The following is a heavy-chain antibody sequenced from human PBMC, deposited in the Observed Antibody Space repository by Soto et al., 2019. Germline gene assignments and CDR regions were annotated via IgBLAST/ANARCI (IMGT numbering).Heavy chain of an antibody. CDR2: IYHGGTT. Sequence: SETLSLTCTVSGYSISSGSYWGWIRQPPGKGPEWISSIYHGGTTFYNPSLKSRVTVSVAKSNNQFSLKLRSVTAADPALSYGAKAYVMVVAGSTLDYWGHGTLVTVSS. D-gene: IGHD6-19*01. V-gene: IGHV4-38-2*02. J-gene: IGHJ4*01. CDR1: GYSISSGSY. CDR3: AKAYVMVVAGSTLDY.